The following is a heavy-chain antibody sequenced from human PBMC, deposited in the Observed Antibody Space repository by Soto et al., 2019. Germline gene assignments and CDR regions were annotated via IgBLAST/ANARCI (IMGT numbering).Heavy chain of an antibody. V-gene: IGHV3-11*01. CDR2: ISRSGSTI. D-gene: IGHD3-10*01. CDR3: ARTMVRGVMTLPQSYYMNV. CDR1: GFTFSDYY. J-gene: IGHJ6*03. Sequence: QVQLVESGGGLVKPGGTMRLSCAAPGFTFSDYYMSSIRQAPGKGLDWASYISRSGSTIYYADSVKGRFTISRDNAKKSRYLQMNSVRAEDTAVYYCARTMVRGVMTLPQSYYMNVWGKGTAVTVSS.